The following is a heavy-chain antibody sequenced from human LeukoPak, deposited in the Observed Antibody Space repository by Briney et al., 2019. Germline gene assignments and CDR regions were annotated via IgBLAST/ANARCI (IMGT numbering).Heavy chain of an antibody. Sequence: SETLSLTCTVSGGSISSYYWSWIRQPPGKGLEWIGYIYYSGSTNYNPSLKSRVTISVDTSKTQFSLKLSSVTAADTAVYYCARSGYYSSDAFDIWGQGTMVTVSS. D-gene: IGHD3-22*01. V-gene: IGHV4-59*01. CDR3: ARSGYYSSDAFDI. J-gene: IGHJ3*02. CDR2: IYYSGST. CDR1: GGSISSYY.